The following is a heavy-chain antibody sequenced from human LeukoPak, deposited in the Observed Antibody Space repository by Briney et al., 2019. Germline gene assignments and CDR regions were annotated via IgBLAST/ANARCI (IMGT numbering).Heavy chain of an antibody. J-gene: IGHJ5*02. CDR3: ARQYSSGWPWFDP. V-gene: IGHV4-39*01. Sequence: PSETLSLTCTASGGSTSSGGYYWGWLRQPPGKGLEWIGSIFYSGTTYYNPSLKSRVTISADTSKNQFSLNLSSVTAADAAVYYCARQYSSGWPWFDPWGQGTLVTVSS. D-gene: IGHD6-19*01. CDR1: GGSTSSGGYY. CDR2: IFYSGTT.